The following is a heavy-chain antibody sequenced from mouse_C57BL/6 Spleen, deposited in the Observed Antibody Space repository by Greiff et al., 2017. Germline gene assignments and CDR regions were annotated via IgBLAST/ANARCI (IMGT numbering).Heavy chain of an antibody. V-gene: IGHV1-72*01. CDR1: GYTFTSYW. CDR3: ARWDAGTWFAY. Sequence: VKLQQPGAELVKPGASVKLSCKASGYTFTSYWMHWVKQRPGRGLEWIGRIDPTSGGTKYNEKFKSKATLTVDKPSSTSYMQLSSLTSEDSAVYYCARWDAGTWFAYWGQGTLVTVSA. J-gene: IGHJ3*01. CDR2: IDPTSGGT. D-gene: IGHD4-1*01.